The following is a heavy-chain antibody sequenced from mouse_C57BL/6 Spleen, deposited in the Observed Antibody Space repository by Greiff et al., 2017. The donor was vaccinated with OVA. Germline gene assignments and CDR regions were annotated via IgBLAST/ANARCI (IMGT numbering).Heavy chain of an antibody. Sequence: VQLQQSGPELVKPGASVKISCKASGYTFTDYYMNWVKQSHGKSLEWIGDINPNNGGTSYNQKFKGKATLTVDKSSSTAYMELRSLTSEDSAVYYCARRGYYDVRTWFAYWGQGTLVTVSA. CDR1: GYTFTDYY. V-gene: IGHV1-26*01. D-gene: IGHD2-4*01. CDR3: ARRGYYDVRTWFAY. CDR2: INPNNGGT. J-gene: IGHJ3*01.